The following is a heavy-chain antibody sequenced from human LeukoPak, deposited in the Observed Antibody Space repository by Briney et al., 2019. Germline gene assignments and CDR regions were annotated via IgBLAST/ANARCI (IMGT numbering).Heavy chain of an antibody. CDR2: IYTSGST. CDR1: GGSISSGSYY. V-gene: IGHV4-61*02. D-gene: IGHD2-2*01. CDR3: ARERVVPAAQDNWFDP. J-gene: IGHJ5*02. Sequence: SETLSLTCTVSGGSISSGSYYWSWIRRPAGKGLEWIGRIYTSGSTNYNPSLKSRVTISVDTSKNQFSLKLSSVTAADTAVYYCARERVVPAAQDNWFDPWGQGTLVTVSS.